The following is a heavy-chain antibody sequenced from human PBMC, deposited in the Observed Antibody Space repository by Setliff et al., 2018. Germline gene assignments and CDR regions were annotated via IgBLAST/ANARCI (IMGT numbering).Heavy chain of an antibody. CDR3: VKDGSVSGRNYYYMDV. J-gene: IGHJ6*03. Sequence: GGSLRLSCAGSGFNFNSYWMNWVRQVPGKGLVWVSRISPDGSVIDYADSVKGRFTVSRDNAKNTLYLQMNNLRVEDSASYYCVKDGSVSGRNYYYMDVWGKGTTVTVSS. D-gene: IGHD6-19*01. V-gene: IGHV3-74*01. CDR2: ISPDGSVI. CDR1: GFNFNSYW.